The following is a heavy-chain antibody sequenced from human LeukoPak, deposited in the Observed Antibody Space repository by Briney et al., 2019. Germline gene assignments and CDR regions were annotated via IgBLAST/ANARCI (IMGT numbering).Heavy chain of an antibody. CDR3: ARDHVDTAMVHFYYYYYYGMDV. V-gene: IGHV4-39*02. Sequence: PSETLSLACTVSGGSISSSSYYWGWIRQPPGKGLEWIGSIYYSGSTYYNPSLKSRVTISVDTSKNQFSLKLSSVTAADTAVYYCARDHVDTAMVHFYYYYYYGMDVWGQGTTVTVSS. CDR1: GGSISSSSYY. J-gene: IGHJ6*02. CDR2: IYYSGST. D-gene: IGHD5-18*01.